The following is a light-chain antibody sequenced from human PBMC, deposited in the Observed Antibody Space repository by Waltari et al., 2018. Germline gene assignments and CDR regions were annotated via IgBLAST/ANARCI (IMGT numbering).Light chain of an antibody. V-gene: IGKV3-15*01. J-gene: IGKJ4*01. CDR1: QSVSDH. CDR2: GTS. Sequence: ETVMTQSPATLSVSPGERATLSCRASQSVSDHLAWYQQKPGQAPRLLIYGTSTSATGIPARFSGSGSGTEFTLTISSLQSEDFAVYYCQQYKKWPTSFGGGTKVEIK. CDR3: QQYKKWPTS.